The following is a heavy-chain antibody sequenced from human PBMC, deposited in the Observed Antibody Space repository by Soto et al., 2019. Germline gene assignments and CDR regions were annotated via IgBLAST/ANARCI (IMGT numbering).Heavy chain of an antibody. CDR3: ARELFGRSVWFDP. CDR2: IYCSGST. V-gene: IGHV4-59*01. J-gene: IGHJ5*02. Sequence: SSEILSLTCTVSGGSIISYYWSWIRQPPGKGLEWIGYIYCSGSTNYNPSLKSRVTISVDTSKNQFSLKLSSVTAADTAVYYCARELFGRSVWFDPWGQGTLVTVSS. CDR1: GGSIISYY. D-gene: IGHD3-10*01.